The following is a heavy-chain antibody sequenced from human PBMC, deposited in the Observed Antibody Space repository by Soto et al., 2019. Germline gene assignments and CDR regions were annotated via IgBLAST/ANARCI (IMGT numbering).Heavy chain of an antibody. CDR2: INHSGST. CDR3: ARVSRLRAAAGTHYYYYGMDV. V-gene: IGHV4-34*01. D-gene: IGHD6-13*01. J-gene: IGHJ6*02. CDR1: GVSFSDYY. Sequence: TSETLSLTCAAYGVSFSDYYWSWIRQPPGKGLEWIGEINHSGSTNYNPSLKSRVTISVDTSKNQFSLKLSSVTAADTAVYYCARVSRLRAAAGTHYYYYGMDVWGQGTTVTVSS.